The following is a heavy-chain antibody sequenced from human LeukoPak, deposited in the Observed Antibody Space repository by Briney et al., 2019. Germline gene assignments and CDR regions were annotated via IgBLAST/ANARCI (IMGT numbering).Heavy chain of an antibody. Sequence: PGGSLRLSCVASGFTFSSYSINWVRQAPGKGLEWVSYISSSGTTIYYADSVKGRFTITRDNAKNSLYLQMNSLRAEDTAVYYCARSFYYDTLTGYYFFDYWGQGTLVTVSS. CDR2: ISSSGTTI. D-gene: IGHD3-9*01. J-gene: IGHJ4*02. CDR1: GFTFSSYS. V-gene: IGHV3-48*04. CDR3: ARSFYYDTLTGYYFFDY.